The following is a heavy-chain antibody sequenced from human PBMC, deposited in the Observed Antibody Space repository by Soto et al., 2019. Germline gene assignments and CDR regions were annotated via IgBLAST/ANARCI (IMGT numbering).Heavy chain of an antibody. Sequence: QVQLVQSGAEVKKPGSSVKVSCKASGGTFSSYAISWVRQAPGQGLEWMGGIIPIFGTANYAQKFQGRVTITAXXXTXPAYMGLSSLRSEDRAVYYCASHGRELVDYYYGMDVWGQGTTVTVSS. V-gene: IGHV1-69*12. CDR3: ASHGRELVDYYYGMDV. CDR1: GGTFSSYA. J-gene: IGHJ6*02. CDR2: IIPIFGTA. D-gene: IGHD6-6*01.